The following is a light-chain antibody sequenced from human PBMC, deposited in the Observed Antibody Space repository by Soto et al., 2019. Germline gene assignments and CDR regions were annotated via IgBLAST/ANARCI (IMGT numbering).Light chain of an antibody. CDR3: QQYYSTPHT. CDR1: QSVLYSSNNKNY. V-gene: IGKV4-1*01. J-gene: IGKJ2*01. Sequence: DIAMTQSPDSLAVSLGERATINCKSSQSVLYSSNNKNYLAWYQHKPGQPPKLLIYWASTRESGVPDRFSGSGSGTDFTLTISSLQAEDVAVYYCQQYYSTPHTFGQGTKLEIK. CDR2: WAS.